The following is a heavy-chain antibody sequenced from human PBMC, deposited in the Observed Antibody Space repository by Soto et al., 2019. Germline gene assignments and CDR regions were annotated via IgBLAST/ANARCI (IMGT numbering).Heavy chain of an antibody. CDR1: RFTFDDYT. Sequence: GGSLRLSGAASRFTFDDYTMHWVRQAPGKGLEWVSLISWDGGSTYYADSVKGRFTISRDNSKNSLYLQMNSLRTEDTALYYCAKDSHSSGWYCLFDFWGQGTLVTVSS. CDR3: AKDSHSSGWYCLFDF. CDR2: ISWDGGST. D-gene: IGHD6-19*01. V-gene: IGHV3-43*01. J-gene: IGHJ4*02.